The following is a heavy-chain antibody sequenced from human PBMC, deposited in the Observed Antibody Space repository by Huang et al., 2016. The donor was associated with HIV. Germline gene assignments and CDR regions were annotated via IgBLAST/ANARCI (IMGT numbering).Heavy chain of an antibody. V-gene: IGHV1-24*01. D-gene: IGHD3-9*01. J-gene: IGHJ4*02. Sequence: QVQLVQSRAEVKKPGASVKVSCKVSEYTLTELSIHWVRQPPGKGLEWMGGCDPEIGETIYAKKFQGRLTMTEDTSTETAFMELSGLRPEDTAVYYCATGFDVFFDFWGQGTLVTVSS. CDR3: ATGFDVFFDF. CDR2: CDPEIGET. CDR1: EYTLTELS.